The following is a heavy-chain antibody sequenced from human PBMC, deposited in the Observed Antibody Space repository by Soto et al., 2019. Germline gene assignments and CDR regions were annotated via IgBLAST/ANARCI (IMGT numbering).Heavy chain of an antibody. J-gene: IGHJ5*02. CDR2: IIPIFGTA. V-gene: IGHV1-69*13. D-gene: IGHD6-6*01. Sequence: GASVKVSCKASGGTFSSYAISWVRQAPGQGLEWMGGIIPIFGTANYAQKFQGRVTITADESTSTAYMELSSLRSEDTAVYYCARGIYSSSSGLYRHNWFDPWGQGTLVTVSS. CDR3: ARGIYSSSSGLYRHNWFDP. CDR1: GGTFSSYA.